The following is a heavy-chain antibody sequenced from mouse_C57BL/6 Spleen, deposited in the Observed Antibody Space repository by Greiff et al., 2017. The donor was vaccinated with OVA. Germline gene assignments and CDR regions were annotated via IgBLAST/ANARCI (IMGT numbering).Heavy chain of an antibody. Sequence: VQLQQSGAELVRPGTSVKVSCKASGYAFTNYLIEWVKQRPGQGLEWIGVINPGSGGTNYNEKFKGKATLTADKSSSTAYMQLSSLTSEDSAVYFCARDDYYGSRGAYRGQGTTLTVSS. D-gene: IGHD1-1*01. J-gene: IGHJ2*01. CDR2: INPGSGGT. CDR3: ARDDYYGSRGAY. V-gene: IGHV1-54*01. CDR1: GYAFTNYL.